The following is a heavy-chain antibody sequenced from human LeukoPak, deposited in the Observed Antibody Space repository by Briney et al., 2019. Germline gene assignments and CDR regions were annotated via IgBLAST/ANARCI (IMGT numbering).Heavy chain of an antibody. J-gene: IGHJ4*02. V-gene: IGHV5-51*01. Sequence: GASLKISCKGSGYSFTSYWIGWVRPMPGKGLEWMGIIYPGDSDTRYSPSFQGQVTISADKSISTAYLQWSSLKASDTAMYYCARHSYDSSGYYYVDYWGQGTLVTVSS. CDR2: IYPGDSDT. CDR1: GYSFTSYW. D-gene: IGHD3-22*01. CDR3: ARHSYDSSGYYYVDY.